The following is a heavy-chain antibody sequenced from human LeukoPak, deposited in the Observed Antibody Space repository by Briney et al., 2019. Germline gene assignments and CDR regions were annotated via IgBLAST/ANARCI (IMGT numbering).Heavy chain of an antibody. V-gene: IGHV4-4*02. CDR1: GGSISSSNW. CDR3: ARDDYYDFWSGWVHYYYGMDV. Sequence: SETLSLTCAVSGGSISSSNWWSWVRQPPGKGLEWIGEIYHSGSTNYNPSLKSRVTISVDKSKNQFSLKLSSVTAADTAVYYCARDDYYDFWSGWVHYYYGMDVWGQGTTVIVSS. D-gene: IGHD3-3*01. J-gene: IGHJ6*02. CDR2: IYHSGST.